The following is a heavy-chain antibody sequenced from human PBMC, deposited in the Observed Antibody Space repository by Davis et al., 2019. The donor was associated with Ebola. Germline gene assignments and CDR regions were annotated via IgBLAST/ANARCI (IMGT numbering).Heavy chain of an antibody. V-gene: IGHV3-7*01. CDR2: INPDGSAK. D-gene: IGHD7-27*01. CDR3: SGDHKWGSR. CDR1: GFTFSKIW. Sequence: GGSLRLSCADSGFTFSKIWMTWVRQAPGKGLEWVATINPDGSAKFYVDSVKGRFTVSRENAKSSLYLEMNSLRVEDTALYYCSGDHKWGSRWGPGTIVTVSS. J-gene: IGHJ3*01.